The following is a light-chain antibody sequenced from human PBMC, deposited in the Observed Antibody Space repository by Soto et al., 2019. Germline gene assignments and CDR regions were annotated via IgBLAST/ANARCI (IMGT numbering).Light chain of an antibody. Sequence: QSVLTQPASLSGSPGQSITISCTGTSSDVGGYNFVSWYQQLPGNAPKLLIHDVTLRPSGVSDRFSGSKSGTTASLTISGLQAEDDADYSRCAYASSTLYVSGTVTKDPV. CDR1: SSDVGGYNF. CDR2: DVT. J-gene: IGLJ1*01. CDR3: CAYASSTLYV. V-gene: IGLV2-14*03.